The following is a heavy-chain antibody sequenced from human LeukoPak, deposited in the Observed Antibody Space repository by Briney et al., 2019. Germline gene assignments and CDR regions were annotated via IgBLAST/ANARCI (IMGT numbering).Heavy chain of an antibody. CDR1: GFTFSSYW. CDR2: IKQDGSEK. J-gene: IGHJ3*02. V-gene: IGHV3-7*01. Sequence: GGSLRLSCAASGFTFSSYWMSWVRQAPGKGLEWVANIKQDGSEKYYVDSVKGRFTISRDNAKNSLYLQTNSLRAEDTAVYYCARVAAYYDILTGYYLGAFDIWGQGTMVTVSS. D-gene: IGHD3-9*01. CDR3: ARVAAYYDILTGYYLGAFDI.